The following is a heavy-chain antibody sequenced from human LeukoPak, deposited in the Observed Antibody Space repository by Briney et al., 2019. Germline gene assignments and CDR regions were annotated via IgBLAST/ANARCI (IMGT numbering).Heavy chain of an antibody. V-gene: IGHV4-34*01. Sequence: PSETLSLTCAVYGGSFSGYYWSWIRQPPGKGLEWIGEINHSGSTNYNPSLKSRVTISVDTSKNQFSLKLSSVTAADTAVYYCARHKRSGTYYFDYWGQGTLVTVSS. D-gene: IGHD1-26*01. J-gene: IGHJ4*02. CDR1: GGSFSGYY. CDR3: ARHKRSGTYYFDY. CDR2: INHSGST.